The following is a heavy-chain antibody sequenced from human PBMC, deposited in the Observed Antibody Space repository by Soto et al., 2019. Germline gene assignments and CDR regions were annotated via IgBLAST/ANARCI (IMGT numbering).Heavy chain of an antibody. CDR2: ISAYNGYT. CDR3: ARGCGGDCYHPPPNYFDY. Sequence: QVQLVQSGAEVTKPGASVKVSCKASGYTFTSYGISWVRQAPGQGLEWMGWISAYNGYTNYAQKLQGRVTMTTDTSTSTAYMELRSRRSDDTAVYYCARGCGGDCYHPPPNYFDYWGQGTLVTVSS. D-gene: IGHD2-21*02. CDR1: GYTFTSYG. J-gene: IGHJ4*02. V-gene: IGHV1-18*01.